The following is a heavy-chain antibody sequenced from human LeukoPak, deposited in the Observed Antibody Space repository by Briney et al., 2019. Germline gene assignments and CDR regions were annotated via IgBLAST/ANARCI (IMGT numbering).Heavy chain of an antibody. Sequence: GGSLRLSCAASGFTFSSYGMHWVRQAPGKGLEWVAVISYDGSNKYYADSVKGRFTISRDNSKNTLYLQMNSLRAEDTAVYYCAKDSTSSVYDFWSGYRRGYFAYWGQGTLVTVSS. CDR1: GFTFSSYG. CDR3: AKDSTSSVYDFWSGYRRGYFAY. CDR2: ISYDGSNK. D-gene: IGHD3-3*01. J-gene: IGHJ4*02. V-gene: IGHV3-30*18.